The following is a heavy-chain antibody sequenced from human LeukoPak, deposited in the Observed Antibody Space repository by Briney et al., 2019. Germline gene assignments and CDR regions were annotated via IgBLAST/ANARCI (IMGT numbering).Heavy chain of an antibody. V-gene: IGHV3-21*06. CDR1: GFTFISYK. CDR2: ISPSSSYI. Sequence: GGSLRLSCEASGFTFISYKMTWVRQAPGKGLEWVASISPSSSYIYYGDSVKGRVTVSMDNAKSSLFLQMSSLRADDTAVYYCARDLTGGEYFDSWGQGALVSVSS. D-gene: IGHD3-16*01. CDR3: ARDLTGGEYFDS. J-gene: IGHJ4*02.